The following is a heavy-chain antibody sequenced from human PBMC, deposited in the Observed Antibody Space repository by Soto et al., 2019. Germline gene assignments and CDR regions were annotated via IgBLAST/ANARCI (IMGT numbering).Heavy chain of an antibody. CDR2: LSYDGSNE. D-gene: IGHD3-10*01. CDR3: AKWFGEPYYYYFYMDV. Sequence: QVQLVESGGGVVQPGTSLRLSCAASGFTFSSYGLHWVRQAPGKGLEWVAVLSYDGSNEFYGDSVKGRFTISRDNSKNTLYLQMNSLRAEDTAVYHCAKWFGEPYYYYFYMDVWGKGTTVTVSS. J-gene: IGHJ6*03. V-gene: IGHV3-33*05. CDR1: GFTFSSYG.